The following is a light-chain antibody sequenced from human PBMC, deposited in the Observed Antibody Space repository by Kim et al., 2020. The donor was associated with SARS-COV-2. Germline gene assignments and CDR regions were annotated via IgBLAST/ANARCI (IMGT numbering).Light chain of an antibody. J-gene: IGLJ2*01. Sequence: SSELTQDPGVSVALGQTVRITCPGDSLRTYYASWYHQKPGQAPVLVIFGKNKRPSGIPDRISGSSSGNTASLVITGAQAEDESDSYCNSRDNSGNRVLFG. CDR1: SLRTYY. CDR2: GKN. CDR3: NSRDNSGNRVL. V-gene: IGLV3-19*01.